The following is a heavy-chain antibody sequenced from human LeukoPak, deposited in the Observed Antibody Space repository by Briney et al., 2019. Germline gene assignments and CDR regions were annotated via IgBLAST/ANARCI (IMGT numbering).Heavy chain of an antibody. V-gene: IGHV3-74*01. J-gene: IGHJ4*02. D-gene: IGHD1-26*01. Sequence: VSRINGDGSGTSYADSVKGRFTISRDNAKNTVYLQMNGLRADDTAVYYCAGSGTYYVMSDFWGQGTLVTVSS. CDR2: INGDGSGT. CDR3: AGSGTYYVMSDF.